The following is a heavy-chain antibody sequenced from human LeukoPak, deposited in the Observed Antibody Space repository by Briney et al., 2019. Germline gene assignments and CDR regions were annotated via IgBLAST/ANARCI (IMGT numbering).Heavy chain of an antibody. D-gene: IGHD3-16*02. CDR3: ARALQENYVRGSFRPLRRYFDR. J-gene: IGHJ2*01. CDR1: GGSIRSSYYY. Sequence: PSETLSLTCTVSGGSIRSSYYYWGWIRQPPGKGLEWIGEINHSGTSNSNPSLKTRATISVDTSKNQFSLKLRSVTAADTAVYYCARALQENYVRGSFRPLRRYFDRWGRGTLVAVSS. V-gene: IGHV4-39*07. CDR2: INHSGTS.